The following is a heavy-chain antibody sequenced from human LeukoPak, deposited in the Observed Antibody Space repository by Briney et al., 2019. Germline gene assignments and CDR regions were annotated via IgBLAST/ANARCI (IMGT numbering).Heavy chain of an antibody. CDR3: ARDLAGATPN. J-gene: IGHJ4*02. V-gene: IGHV4-61*02. CDR1: GGSISSGSYY. D-gene: IGHD1-26*01. CDR2: IYTSGST. Sequence: SETLSLTFTVSGGSISSGSYYWSWIRQPAGKGLEWIGRIYTSGSTNYNPSLKSRVTISVDTSKNQFSLKLSSVTAADTAVYYCARDLAGATPNWGQGTLVTVSS.